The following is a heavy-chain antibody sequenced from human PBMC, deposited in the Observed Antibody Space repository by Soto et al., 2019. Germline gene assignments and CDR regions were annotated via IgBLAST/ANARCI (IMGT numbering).Heavy chain of an antibody. CDR2: INAGNGNT. V-gene: IGHV1-3*01. CDR3: ARDVAAACLDY. CDR1: GYTFTSYA. D-gene: IGHD6-13*01. J-gene: IGHJ4*02. Sequence: QVQLVQSGAEVKKPGASVKVSCKASGYTFTSYAMHLVRQAPGQRLEWMGWINAGNGNTKYSQKFQGRVTITRDTSASTAYMELSILRSEDTAVYYCARDVAAACLDYWGQGTLVTVSS.